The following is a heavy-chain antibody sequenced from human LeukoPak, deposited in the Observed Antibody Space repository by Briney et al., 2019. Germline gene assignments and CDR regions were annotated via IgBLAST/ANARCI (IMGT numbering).Heavy chain of an antibody. D-gene: IGHD2-8*01. V-gene: IGHV1-8*03. Sequence: ASVKVSCKASGYTFTSYDINWVRQATGQGLEWMGWMNPNSGNTGYAQKFQGRVTITRNTSISTAYMELSSLRSEDTAVYYCAREDCTNGVCYPYYYYYMDVWGKGTTVTVSS. J-gene: IGHJ6*03. CDR3: AREDCTNGVCYPYYYYYMDV. CDR1: GYTFTSYD. CDR2: MNPNSGNT.